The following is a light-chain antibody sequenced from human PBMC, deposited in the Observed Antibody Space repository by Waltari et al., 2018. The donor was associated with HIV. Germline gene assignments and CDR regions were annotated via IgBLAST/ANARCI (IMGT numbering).Light chain of an antibody. Sequence: EIVLTQSPPTLSVSPGERATLSCRASQSVSSNLAWYQQKPGQAPRLLISGASTRATGITARFSGSGSGTEFTLTISSRQSEDFAVYYCQQYNNGPPAFGQGTRLEI. CDR3: QQYNNGPPA. CDR1: QSVSSN. V-gene: IGKV3-15*01. CDR2: GAS. J-gene: IGKJ5*01.